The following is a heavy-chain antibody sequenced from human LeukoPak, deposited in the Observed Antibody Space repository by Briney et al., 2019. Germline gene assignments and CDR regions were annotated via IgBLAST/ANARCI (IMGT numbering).Heavy chain of an antibody. CDR2: AYASGVN. CDR1: GDSVTSHG. V-gene: IGHV4-59*02. J-gene: IGHJ4*02. D-gene: IGHD3-10*01. CDR3: ARDNRGSLDF. Sequence: SETLSLTCSVSGDSVTSHGWSWVRQPPGKGLEWIGYAYASGVNSDNCNPSLKSQVTISIDTSRIQFSLRLNSVTAADTAFYYCARDNRGSLDFWGQGTLVTVSS.